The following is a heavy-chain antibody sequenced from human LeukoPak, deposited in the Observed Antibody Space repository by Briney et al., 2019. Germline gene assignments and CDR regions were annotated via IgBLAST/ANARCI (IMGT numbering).Heavy chain of an antibody. V-gene: IGHV3-7*03. D-gene: IGHD3-16*01. CDR1: GFTFSSYA. Sequence: GGSLRLSCAASGFTFSSYAMNWARQAPGKGLEWVASINHNGNVNYYVDSVKGRFTISRDNAKNSLYLQMSNLRAEDTAVYFCARGGGLDVWGQGATVTVSS. CDR3: ARGGGLDV. J-gene: IGHJ6*02. CDR2: INHNGNVN.